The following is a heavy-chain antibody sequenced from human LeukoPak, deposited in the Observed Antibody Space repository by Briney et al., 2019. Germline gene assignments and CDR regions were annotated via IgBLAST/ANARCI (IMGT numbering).Heavy chain of an antibody. Sequence: PSETLSLTCAVYGGSFSGYYWSWIGQPPGKGLELIGQINHSGSTNYNPSLKSRVTISVDTSKNQFSLKLSSVTAADTAVYYCARLRGVTNIYYYYMDVWGKGTTVTVSS. V-gene: IGHV4-34*01. CDR1: GGSFSGYY. J-gene: IGHJ6*03. CDR2: INHSGST. D-gene: IGHD3-10*01. CDR3: ARLRGVTNIYYYYMDV.